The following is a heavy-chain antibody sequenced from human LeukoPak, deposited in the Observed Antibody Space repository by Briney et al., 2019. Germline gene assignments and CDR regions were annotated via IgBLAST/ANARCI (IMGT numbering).Heavy chain of an antibody. Sequence: ASVKVSCKASGYTFTSYYMHWVRQAPGQGLEWMGIINPSGGSTSYAQKFQGRVTMTRDTSTSTVYMELSSLRSEDTAVYYCARDAHTYYYDSSGYHADYWGQGTLVTASS. CDR2: INPSGGST. D-gene: IGHD3-22*01. CDR1: GYTFTSYY. J-gene: IGHJ4*02. V-gene: IGHV1-46*01. CDR3: ARDAHTYYYDSSGYHADY.